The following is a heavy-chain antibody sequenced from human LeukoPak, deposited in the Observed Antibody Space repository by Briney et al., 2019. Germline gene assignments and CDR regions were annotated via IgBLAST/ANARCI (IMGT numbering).Heavy chain of an antibody. J-gene: IGHJ4*02. CDR2: IIGSSGST. CDR1: GFSFNNYA. D-gene: IGHD5-12*01. CDR3: AKGAYDYVEVAYFDY. V-gene: IGHV3-23*01. Sequence: GGSLRLSCVASGFSFNNYAMNWVRQAPGKGLEWVSLIIGSSGSTFYADSVKGRFTISRDKSKNTLYLQMNSLRAEDTAVYYCAKGAYDYVEVAYFDYWGQGSLVTVSS.